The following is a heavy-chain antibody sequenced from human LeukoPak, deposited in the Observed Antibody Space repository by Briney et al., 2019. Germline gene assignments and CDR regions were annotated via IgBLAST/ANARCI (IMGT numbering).Heavy chain of an antibody. V-gene: IGHV3-30*04. Sequence: PGRSLRLSCAASGFTFSSYAMHWARQAPGKGLEWVAVISYDGSNKYYADSVKGRFTISRDNSKNTLYLQMNSLRAEDTAVYYCARSYSSGWYYFDYWGQGTLVTVSS. J-gene: IGHJ4*02. CDR2: ISYDGSNK. CDR1: GFTFSSYA. CDR3: ARSYSSGWYYFDY. D-gene: IGHD6-19*01.